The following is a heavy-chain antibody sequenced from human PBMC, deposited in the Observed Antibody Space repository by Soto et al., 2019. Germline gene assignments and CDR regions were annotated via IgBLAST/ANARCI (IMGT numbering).Heavy chain of an antibody. CDR3: ARVPRTSSSWLYYYYGMDV. Sequence: SETLSLTCAVYGGSFSGYYWSWIRQPPGKGLEWIGEINHSGSTNYNPSLKSRVTISVDTSKNQFSLKLRSVTAADTAVYYCARVPRTSSSWLYYYYGMDVWGQGTTVTVSS. CDR1: GGSFSGYY. V-gene: IGHV4-34*01. D-gene: IGHD6-13*01. J-gene: IGHJ6*02. CDR2: INHSGST.